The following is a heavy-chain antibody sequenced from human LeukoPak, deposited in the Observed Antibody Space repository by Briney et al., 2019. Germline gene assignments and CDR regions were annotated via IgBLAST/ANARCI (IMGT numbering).Heavy chain of an antibody. CDR1: GGSFSGYY. CDR2: INHSGST. D-gene: IGHD4-17*01. V-gene: IGHV4-34*01. CDR3: ASSGETTVTTYYYYGMDV. Sequence: SETLSLTCAVYGGSFSGYYWSWIRQPPGKGLEWIGEINHSGSTNYNPSLKSRVTISVDTSKNQFPLKLSSVTAADTAVYYCASSGETTVTTYYYYGMDVWGQGTTVTVS. J-gene: IGHJ6*02.